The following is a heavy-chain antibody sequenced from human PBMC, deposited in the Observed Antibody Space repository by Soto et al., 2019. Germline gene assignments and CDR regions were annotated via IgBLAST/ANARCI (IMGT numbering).Heavy chain of an antibody. D-gene: IGHD6-19*01. V-gene: IGHV1-46*01. CDR2: INPSGGST. J-gene: IGHJ4*02. CDR3: AREGIAVAGGPDY. CDR1: GYTFTSYY. Sequence: GASVKVSCKASGYTFTSYYMRWVRQAPGQGLEWMGIINPSGGSTSYAQKFQGRVTMTRDTSTSTVYMELRSLRSEDMAVYYCAREGIAVAGGPDYWGQGTLVTVSS.